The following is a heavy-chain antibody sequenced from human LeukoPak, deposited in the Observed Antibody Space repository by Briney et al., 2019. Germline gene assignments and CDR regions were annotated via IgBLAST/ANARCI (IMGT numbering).Heavy chain of an antibody. J-gene: IGHJ4*02. V-gene: IGHV3-66*01. CDR2: IYSGGST. Sequence: GGSLRLSCTVSGFSVSSNYMSWVRQAPGKGLEWVSIIYSGGSTYYADSVKGRFTISRDNSQNTLYLQMNSLRAEDTAVYYCARVGPNVLRYFDLPDYWGQGTLVTVSS. CDR1: GFSVSSNY. D-gene: IGHD3-9*01. CDR3: ARVGPNVLRYFDLPDY.